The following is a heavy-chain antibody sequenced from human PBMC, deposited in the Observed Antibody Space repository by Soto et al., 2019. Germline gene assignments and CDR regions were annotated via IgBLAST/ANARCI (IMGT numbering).Heavy chain of an antibody. V-gene: IGHV3-23*01. Sequence: GGSLRLSCAASGFTFSSYAMSWVRQAPGKGLEWVSAISGSGGSTYYADSVKGRFTISRDNSKNTLYLQMSSLRAEDTAVYYCAKCPDYDFWSGYHDYYYYYMDVWGKGTTVTVSS. D-gene: IGHD3-3*01. CDR1: GFTFSSYA. CDR2: ISGSGGST. CDR3: AKCPDYDFWSGYHDYYYYYMDV. J-gene: IGHJ6*03.